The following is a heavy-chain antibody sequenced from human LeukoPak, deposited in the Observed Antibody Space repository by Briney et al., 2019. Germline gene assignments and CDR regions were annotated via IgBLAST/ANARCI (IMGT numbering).Heavy chain of an antibody. CDR2: IYPGDSHT. Sequence: GESLKISCKGSGYSFTKYWIGWVRQMPGKGLEWVGTIYPGDSHTAYSPSFEGQVTISVVKSISTAYLQWSSLQASDTAIYYCARHGDYYYYMDVWGKGTTVTVSS. CDR3: ARHGDYYYYMDV. CDR1: GYSFTKYW. J-gene: IGHJ6*03. V-gene: IGHV5-51*01.